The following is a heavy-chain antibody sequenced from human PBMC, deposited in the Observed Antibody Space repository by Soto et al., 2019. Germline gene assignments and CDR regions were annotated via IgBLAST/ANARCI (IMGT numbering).Heavy chain of an antibody. CDR2: ISSSSSYI. V-gene: IGHV3-21*01. D-gene: IGHD2-15*01. J-gene: IGHJ4*02. Sequence: TGGSLRLSCVASGFTFSTYGMNWVRQAPGKGLEWVSSISSSSSYIYYADSVKGRFTISRDNAKNSLYLQMISLRAEDTAVYYCARAEVLNSWGQGTLVTVSS. CDR1: GFTFSTYG. CDR3: ARAEVLNS.